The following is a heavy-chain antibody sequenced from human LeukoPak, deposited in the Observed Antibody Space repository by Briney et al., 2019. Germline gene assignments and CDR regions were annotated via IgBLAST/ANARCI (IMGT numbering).Heavy chain of an antibody. CDR1: GFTFSSYG. V-gene: IGHV3-23*01. D-gene: IGHD6-13*01. Sequence: GGSLRLSCAASGFTFSSYGMSWVRQAPGKGLEWVSTISGSGGSTYYADSVKGRFTISRDNSKNTLYLQMNSLRAEDTAIYYCAKRGSIIAAAGYYFDYWGQGTLVTVSS. CDR3: AKRGSIIAAAGYYFDY. J-gene: IGHJ4*02. CDR2: ISGSGGST.